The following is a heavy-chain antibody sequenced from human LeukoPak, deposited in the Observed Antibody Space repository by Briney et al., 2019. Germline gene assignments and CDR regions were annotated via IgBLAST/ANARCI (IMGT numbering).Heavy chain of an antibody. D-gene: IGHD3-22*01. CDR1: GFTFDDYA. Sequence: PGGSLRLSCAASGFTFDDYAMHWVRQAPGKGLEGVSGISWNSGSIGYADSVKGRFTISRDNAKNSLYLQMNSLRAEDTALYYCAKGKGAYYYDSSGGGFFDYWGQGTLVTVSS. CDR2: ISWNSGSI. J-gene: IGHJ4*02. CDR3: AKGKGAYYYDSSGGGFFDY. V-gene: IGHV3-9*01.